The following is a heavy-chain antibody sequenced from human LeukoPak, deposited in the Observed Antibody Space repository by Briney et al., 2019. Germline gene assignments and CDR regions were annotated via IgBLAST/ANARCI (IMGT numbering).Heavy chain of an antibody. D-gene: IGHD2-15*01. Sequence: GGSLRLSCAASGFTFSGYAMSWVRQAPGKGLEWVSGISAGGGSTYYADSVKGRFTISRDSSKNILYLQMNSLRAEDTAVYYCATIRGQYCSGGSCYGPDYWGQGTLVTVSS. CDR1: GFTFSGYA. V-gene: IGHV3-23*01. CDR2: ISAGGGST. CDR3: ATIRGQYCSGGSCYGPDY. J-gene: IGHJ4*02.